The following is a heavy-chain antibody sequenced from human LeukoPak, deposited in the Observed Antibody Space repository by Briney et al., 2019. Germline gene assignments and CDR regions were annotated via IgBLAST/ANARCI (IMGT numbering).Heavy chain of an antibody. CDR2: ISGSGDTT. D-gene: IGHD3-10*01. V-gene: IGHV3-23*01. CDR3: ARGPYYGSGSHFSYYGMDV. J-gene: IGHJ6*02. Sequence: QPGGSLRLSCAASGFTFSSYAMSWVHQAPGKGLEWVSAISGSGDTTYYADSVKGRFTVSRDNSKNTVYVQMNSLRAEDTAMYYCARGPYYGSGSHFSYYGMDVWGQGTTVTVSS. CDR1: GFTFSSYA.